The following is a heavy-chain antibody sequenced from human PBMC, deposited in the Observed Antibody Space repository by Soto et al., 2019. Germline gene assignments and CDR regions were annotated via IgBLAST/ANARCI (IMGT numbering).Heavy chain of an antibody. CDR2: IYYSGTT. D-gene: IGHD5-18*01. CDR1: GGSISSYY. CDR3: ASRYGSCFDY. J-gene: IGHJ4*02. V-gene: IGHV4-59*08. Sequence: QVQLQESGPGLVKPSETLSLTCTVSGGSISSYYWSWIRQPPGKGLEWIGYIYYSGTTNYNPSLKSLVTISVATSKNPCSLRLSSVPAADTAVYSCASRYGSCFDYWGQGTLVTVSS.